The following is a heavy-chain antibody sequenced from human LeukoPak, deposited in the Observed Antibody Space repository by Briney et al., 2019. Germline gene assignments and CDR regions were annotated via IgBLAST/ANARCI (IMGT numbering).Heavy chain of an antibody. CDR2: IRSGSRTI. CDR1: GITFSNYI. CDR3: ATDFARRGYGGKPEYFHH. D-gene: IGHD4-23*01. J-gene: IGHJ1*01. V-gene: IGHV3-48*01. Sequence: PGGSLRPSCASSGITFSNYIMNWGRPAPGEGLEWVSYIRSGSRTIYYADSVKGRFTISRDNAKNSLYLQMNSLRPVDTAIYYCATDFARRGYGGKPEYFHHWGQGTLVTVSS.